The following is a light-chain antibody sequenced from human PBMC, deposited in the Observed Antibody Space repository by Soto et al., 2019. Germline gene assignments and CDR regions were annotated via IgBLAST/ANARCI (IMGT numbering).Light chain of an antibody. J-gene: IGKJ2*01. CDR2: GAF. V-gene: IGKV1-33*01. CDR1: QDITNY. CDR3: QQYDNLPPDT. Sequence: DSQMTQSPSSLSASVGDRVTITCRASQDITNYLNWYRQIPGKAPELLIYGAFNLETMVPSRLSGSGTWTHFTFSLSSLQPEDIATYYCQQYDNLPPDTFGQGTKLEI.